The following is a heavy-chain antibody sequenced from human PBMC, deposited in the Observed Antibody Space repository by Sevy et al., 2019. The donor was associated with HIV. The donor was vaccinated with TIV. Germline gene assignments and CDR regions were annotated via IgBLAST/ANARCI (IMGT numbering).Heavy chain of an antibody. CDR3: AKNTAAAGVGGFDY. CDR1: GFTFNYYG. Sequence: GGSLRLSCAASGFTFNYYGVHWVRQAPGKGLEWVAFIGFDGSDKNYADSVKGRFTISRDNSQNTMYMQMNSLRPDDTAVYYCAKNTAAAGVGGFDYWVHGTLVTVSS. V-gene: IGHV3-30*02. CDR2: IGFDGSDK. D-gene: IGHD6-13*01. J-gene: IGHJ4*01.